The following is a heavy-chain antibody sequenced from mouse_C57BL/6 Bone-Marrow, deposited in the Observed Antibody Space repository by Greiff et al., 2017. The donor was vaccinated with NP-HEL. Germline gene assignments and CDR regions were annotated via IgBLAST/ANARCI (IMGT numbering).Heavy chain of an antibody. CDR2: IRSGGST. Sequence: VQLQQSGPGLVQPSQSLSITCTVSGFSLTSYGVHWVRQSPGKGLEWLGVIRSGGSTDYNAAFISRLSSSKDNSKSKVFFKMNSLQADYTAIYYCASPYYYGSSWYFDVWGTGTTVTVSS. J-gene: IGHJ1*03. V-gene: IGHV2-2*01. D-gene: IGHD1-1*01. CDR3: ASPYYYGSSWYFDV. CDR1: GFSLTSYG.